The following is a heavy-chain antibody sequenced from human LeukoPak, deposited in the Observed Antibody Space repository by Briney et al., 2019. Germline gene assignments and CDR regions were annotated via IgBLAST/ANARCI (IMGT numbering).Heavy chain of an antibody. CDR2: ITGSGGTT. D-gene: IGHD4-17*01. V-gene: IGHV3-23*01. CDR1: GFAFGNYG. CDR3: AKDPNGDYLGAFDF. J-gene: IGHJ3*01. Sequence: GGSLRLTCTGSGFAFGNYGMTWVRQPPGKGLEWVTAITGSGGTTRYTDSVTGRFTISRDNSGNTLFLQMNSLRAEDTAVYYCAKDPNGDYLGAFDFWGPGTLVTVSS.